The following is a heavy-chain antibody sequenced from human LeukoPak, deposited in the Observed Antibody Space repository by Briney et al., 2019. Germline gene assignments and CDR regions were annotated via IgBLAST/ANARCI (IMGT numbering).Heavy chain of an antibody. V-gene: IGHV1-2*02. CDR1: GYTFTGYY. J-gene: IGHJ4*02. D-gene: IGHD3-22*01. CDR3: ASGGYHYDSSGYYRFDH. CDR2: INPNSGGT. Sequence: GASVKVSCKASGYTFTGYYMHWVRQAPGQGLEWMGWINPNSGGTNYAQKFQGRVTMTRDTSISTDYMDLSRLKSDDTAVYYCASGGYHYDSSGYYRFDHWGQGTLVTVS.